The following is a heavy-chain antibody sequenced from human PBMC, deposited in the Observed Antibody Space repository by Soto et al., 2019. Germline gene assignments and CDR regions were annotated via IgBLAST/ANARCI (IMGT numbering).Heavy chain of an antibody. Sequence: GGSLRLSCAASGFTFSSYWMPWVRQAPGEGLEWVSGLSDSGISIYYADSVKDRLTINPDTSKNQFYLHLNSVTPEDTAVYYCVRLIGNSWLDFWGQGTLVTVSS. D-gene: IGHD2-8*01. CDR1: GFTFSSYW. J-gene: IGHJ5*01. CDR2: LSDSGISI. CDR3: VRLIGNSWLDF. V-gene: IGHV3-23*01.